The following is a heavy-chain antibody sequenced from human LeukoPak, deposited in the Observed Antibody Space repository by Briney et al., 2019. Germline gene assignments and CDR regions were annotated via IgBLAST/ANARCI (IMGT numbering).Heavy chain of an antibody. V-gene: IGHV4-31*03. CDR2: IYYSGST. D-gene: IGHD2-2*01. CDR3: AREEVVPAAMGYYYYGMDV. CDR1: GGSISSGGYY. Sequence: SETLSLTCTVSGGSISSGGYYWSWIRQHPGKGLEWIGYIYYSGSTYYNPSLKSRVTISVDTSKNQFSLKLSSVTAADTAVYYCAREEVVPAAMGYYYYGMDVWGKGTTVTVSS. J-gene: IGHJ6*04.